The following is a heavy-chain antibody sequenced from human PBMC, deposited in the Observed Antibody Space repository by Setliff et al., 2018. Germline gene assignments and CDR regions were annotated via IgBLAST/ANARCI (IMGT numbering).Heavy chain of an antibody. V-gene: IGHV2-5*02. CDR1: GFSLSTSGVA. CDR2: IYWDDSYEDK. J-gene: IGHJ4*02. Sequence: SGPTLVNPTQTLTLTCTFSGFSLSTSGVAVGWIRQPPGKALEWLALIYWDDSYEDKRYSPSLKNRLTITKDTSKNQVVLTMTNVDPVDTATYYCARLQPGHVIWAYWGQGTLVTVSS. CDR3: ARLQPGHVIWAY. D-gene: IGHD3-10*01.